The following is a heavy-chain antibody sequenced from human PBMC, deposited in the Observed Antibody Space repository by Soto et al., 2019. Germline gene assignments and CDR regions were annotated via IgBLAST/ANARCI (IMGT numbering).Heavy chain of an antibody. CDR3: AGPNPGIAAAGGMDV. CDR2: IIPIFGTA. D-gene: IGHD6-13*01. CDR1: GGTFSSYA. J-gene: IGHJ6*02. V-gene: IGHV1-69*13. Sequence: SVKVSCKASGGTFSSYAISWVRQAPGQGLEWMGGIIPIFGTANYAQKFQGRVTITADESTSTAYMELSSLRSEDTAVYYCAGPNPGIAAAGGMDVWGQGTTVTSP.